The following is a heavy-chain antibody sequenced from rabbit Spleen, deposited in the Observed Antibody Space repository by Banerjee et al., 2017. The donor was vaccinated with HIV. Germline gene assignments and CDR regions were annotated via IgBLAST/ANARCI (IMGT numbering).Heavy chain of an antibody. CDR3: ARDPNRYVGTTYTNL. Sequence: QSLEESGGDLVKPGASLTLTCTASGFSFSTAYYMCWVRQAPGKGLEWVACIDPGSSGTTYYASWAKGRFTISKTSSTTVTLQMTSLTAADTATYFCARDPNRYVGTTYTNLWGPGTLVTVS. CDR2: IDPGSSGTT. V-gene: IGHV1S40*01. D-gene: IGHD8-1*01. CDR1: GFSFSTAYY. J-gene: IGHJ4*01.